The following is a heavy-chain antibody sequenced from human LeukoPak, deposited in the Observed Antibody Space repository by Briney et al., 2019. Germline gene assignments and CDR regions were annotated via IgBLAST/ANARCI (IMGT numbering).Heavy chain of an antibody. CDR2: INTDGSST. D-gene: IGHD6-19*01. J-gene: IGHJ4*02. CDR3: ARGLAEAGSDGPDY. Sequence: GGSLRLSCAASGFTLRNYWMHWVRQAPGKGLVWVSRINTDGSSTTYADSAKGRFTISRDNAKNTLCLQMNSLRAEDTAVFYCARGLAEAGSDGPDYWGQGTLVTVSS. CDR1: GFTLRNYW. V-gene: IGHV3-74*01.